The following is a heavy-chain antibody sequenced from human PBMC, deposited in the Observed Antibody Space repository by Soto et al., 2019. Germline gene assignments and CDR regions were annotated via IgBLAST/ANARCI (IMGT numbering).Heavy chain of an antibody. CDR2: IIPIFGTA. D-gene: IGHD4-17*01. Sequence: SVKVSCKASGGTFSSYAISWVRQAPGQGLEWMGGIIPIFGTANYAQKFQGRVTITADESTSTAYMELSSLRSEDTAVYYCARGSPVGHDYGDPDYYYGMDVWGQGTTVTSP. CDR3: ARGSPVGHDYGDPDYYYGMDV. J-gene: IGHJ6*02. CDR1: GGTFSSYA. V-gene: IGHV1-69*13.